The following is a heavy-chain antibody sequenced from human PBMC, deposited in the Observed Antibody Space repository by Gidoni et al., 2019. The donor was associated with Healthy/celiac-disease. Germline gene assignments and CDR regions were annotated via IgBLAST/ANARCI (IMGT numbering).Heavy chain of an antibody. Sequence: QVQLVESGGGVVQPGRSLRLSCAASGFTFSSYGMHWVRQAPGKGLGWVAVISYDGSNKYYADSVKGRFTISRDNSKNTLYLQMNSLRAEDTAVYYCAKDGSSVGATFDYWGQGTLVTVSS. D-gene: IGHD1-26*01. CDR1: GFTFSSYG. V-gene: IGHV3-30*18. J-gene: IGHJ4*02. CDR2: ISYDGSNK. CDR3: AKDGSSVGATFDY.